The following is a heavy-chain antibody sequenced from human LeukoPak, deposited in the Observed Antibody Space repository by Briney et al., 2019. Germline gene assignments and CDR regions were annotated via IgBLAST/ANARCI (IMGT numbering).Heavy chain of an antibody. CDR3: ARVPLHDTSGRYYPH. D-gene: IGHD3-22*01. CDR1: GYTFSNYG. CDR2: INTGNGNT. J-gene: IGHJ1*01. V-gene: IGHV1-3*04. Sequence: ASVKVSCKSSGYTFSNYGMHWVRQAPRQSLEWMGWINTGNGNTKSSQKFQDRVTLTRDTSASTAYMELNSLSSEDTAVYYCARVPLHDTSGRYYPHWGQGTLVTVSS.